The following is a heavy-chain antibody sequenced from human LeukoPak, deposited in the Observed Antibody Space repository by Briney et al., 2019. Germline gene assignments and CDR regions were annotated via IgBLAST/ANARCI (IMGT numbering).Heavy chain of an antibody. CDR3: ARDWGYCSGGSCYGMDV. J-gene: IGHJ6*02. Sequence: AGGSLRLSCAASGFTFSSYSMNWVRQVPGKGLEWVSSISSSSSYIYYADSVKGRFTISRDNAKNSLYLQMNSLRAEDTAVYYCARDWGYCSGGSCYGMDVWGQGTTVTVSS. CDR1: GFTFSSYS. V-gene: IGHV3-21*01. D-gene: IGHD2-15*01. CDR2: ISSSSSYI.